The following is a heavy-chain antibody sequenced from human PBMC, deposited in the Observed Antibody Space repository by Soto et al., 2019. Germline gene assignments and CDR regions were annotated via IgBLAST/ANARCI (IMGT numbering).Heavy chain of an antibody. J-gene: IGHJ4*02. CDR2: ISYDGSYK. CDR1: GLTFNNYG. V-gene: IGHV3-30*03. D-gene: IGHD1-26*01. Sequence: QVKLVESGGGVVQPGRSLRLSCAASGLTFNNYGMHWVRQAPGKGLEWVAMISYDGSYKYYADSVKGRFTISRDTSKDTLYLQMNSLRAEDTAVYYCEDARVGDSHFDFWGQGTLVTV. CDR3: EDARVGDSHFDF.